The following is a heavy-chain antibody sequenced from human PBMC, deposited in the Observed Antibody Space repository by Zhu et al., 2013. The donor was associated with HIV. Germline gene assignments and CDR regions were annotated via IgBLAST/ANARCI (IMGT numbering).Heavy chain of an antibody. J-gene: IGHJ6*02. CDR2: IIPIFDTA. Sequence: QVQLVQSGAEVKKPGSSVKVSCKASGGTFSSYAISWVRQAPGQGLEWMGGIIPIFDTANYAQNFQDRVTITADDSTSTAYMELSSLRSEDTAVYYCARDSSSLWYGCGTTGMDVWGQGTTVTVSS. D-gene: IGHD6-19*01. CDR3: ARDSSSLWYGCGTTGMDV. CDR1: GGTFSSYA. V-gene: IGHV1-69*01.